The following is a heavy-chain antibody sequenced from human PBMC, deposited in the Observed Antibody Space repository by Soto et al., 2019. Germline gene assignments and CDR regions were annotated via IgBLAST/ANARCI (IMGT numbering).Heavy chain of an antibody. CDR1: GFTFSSYE. CDR2: ISSSGSTI. CDR3: ASYDFWSGFPLN. D-gene: IGHD3-3*01. J-gene: IGHJ4*02. V-gene: IGHV3-48*03. Sequence: GGSLRLSCAASGFTFSSYEMNWVRQPPGKGLEWVSYISSSGSTIYYADSVKGRFTISRDNAKNSLYLQMNSLRAADTAVYYCASYDFWSGFPLNWGQGTLVTVSS.